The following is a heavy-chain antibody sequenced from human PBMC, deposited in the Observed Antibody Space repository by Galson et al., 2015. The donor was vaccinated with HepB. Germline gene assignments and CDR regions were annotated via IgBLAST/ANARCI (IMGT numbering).Heavy chain of an antibody. CDR1: GGTFSSYA. CDR2: IIPIFGTA. J-gene: IGHJ3*02. D-gene: IGHD2-2*01. CDR3: ASPKGYCSSTSCLSTYAFDI. V-gene: IGHV1-69*13. Sequence: SVKVSCKASGGTFSSYAISWVRQAPGQGLEWMGGIIPIFGTANYAQKFQGRVTITADESTSTAYMELSSLRSEDTAVYYCASPKGYCSSTSCLSTYAFDIWGQGTMVTVSS.